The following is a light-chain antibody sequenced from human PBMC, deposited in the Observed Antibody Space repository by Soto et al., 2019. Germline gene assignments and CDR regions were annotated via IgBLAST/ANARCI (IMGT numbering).Light chain of an antibody. CDR3: RSYTSSSTYV. Sequence: QSALTQPASVSKSPGQSITISCTGTSSDVGGYKYVSWYQQHPGKAPKLMMYDVSNRPSGVSNRFSGSKSGNTASLTISGLQAEDEADYYCRSYTSSSTYVFGTGTKLTVL. J-gene: IGLJ1*01. CDR2: DVS. CDR1: SSDVGGYKY. V-gene: IGLV2-14*01.